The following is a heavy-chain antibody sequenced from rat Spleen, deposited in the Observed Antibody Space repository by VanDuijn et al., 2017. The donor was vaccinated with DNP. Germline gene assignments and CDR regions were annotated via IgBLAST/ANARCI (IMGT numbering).Heavy chain of an antibody. CDR1: GFTFSDYN. V-gene: IGHV5-7*01. CDR2: IINDGSST. CDR3: ARHYYSGDWFAY. D-gene: IGHD1-1*01. J-gene: IGHJ3*01. Sequence: EVQLVESGGGLVQPGRSLKLSCAASGFTFSDYNMAWVRQAPKKGLDWVATIINDGSSTYYRDSVKGRFTISRDNAKSTLYLQMDSLRSEDTATYYCARHYYSGDWFAYWGQGTLVTVSS.